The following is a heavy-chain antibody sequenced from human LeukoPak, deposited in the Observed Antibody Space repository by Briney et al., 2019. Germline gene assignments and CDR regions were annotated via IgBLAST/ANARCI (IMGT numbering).Heavy chain of an antibody. CDR2: INHSGST. CDR3: ARSRAAVHYMDV. J-gene: IGHJ6*03. Sequence: PSETLSLTCAVYGGSFGGYYWSWIRQPPGKGLEWIGEINHSGSTNYNPSLKSRVTISVDTSKNQFSLKLSSVTAADTAVYYCARSRAAVHYMDVWGKGTTVTVSS. V-gene: IGHV4-34*01. D-gene: IGHD6-13*01. CDR1: GGSFGGYY.